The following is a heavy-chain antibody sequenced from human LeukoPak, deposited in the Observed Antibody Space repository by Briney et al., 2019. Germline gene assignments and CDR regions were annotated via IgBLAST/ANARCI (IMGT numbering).Heavy chain of an antibody. D-gene: IGHD6-19*01. Sequence: PSETLSLTCAVSGGSISSSNCWSWVRQPPGKGREWIGEIYHSGSTNYNPSLKSRVTISVDKSKNQFSLKLSSVTAADTAVYYCARASSGWSPFDYWGQGTLVTVSS. CDR1: GGSISSSNC. CDR3: ARASSGWSPFDY. V-gene: IGHV4-4*02. CDR2: IYHSGST. J-gene: IGHJ4*02.